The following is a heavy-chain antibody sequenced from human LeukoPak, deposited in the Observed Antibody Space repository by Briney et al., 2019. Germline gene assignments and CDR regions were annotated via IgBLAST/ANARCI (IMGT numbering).Heavy chain of an antibody. CDR1: GGSITGSSYY. CDR3: ATYFMVRGDYYFDF. J-gene: IGHJ4*02. CDR2: IHYSGST. D-gene: IGHD3-10*01. V-gene: IGHV4-39*07. Sequence: PSETLSLTCTVSGGSITGSSYYWGWIRQPPGKGLEWIGSIHYSGSTYYNPSLKSRVTISVDNSKNQFSLKLSSVSAADTAVYYCATYFMVRGDYYFDFWGRGTLVSVSS.